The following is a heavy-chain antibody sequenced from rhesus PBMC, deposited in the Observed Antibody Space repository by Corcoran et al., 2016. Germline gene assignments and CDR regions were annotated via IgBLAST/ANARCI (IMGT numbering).Heavy chain of an antibody. CDR3: ARASLEGNYFDY. J-gene: IGHJ4*01. CDR1: GYSISSGYG. CDR2: ICGGSGST. D-gene: IGHD2-15*01. V-gene: IGHV4-127*01. Sequence: QVQLQESGPGLVKPSETLSLTCAVSGYSISSGYGWGGIRQPPGKGLEWIGQICGGSGSTCYTPPLKSRVTVSKDTSKNQFSLQLSSVTAADTAVYYCARASLEGNYFDYWGQGVLVTVSS.